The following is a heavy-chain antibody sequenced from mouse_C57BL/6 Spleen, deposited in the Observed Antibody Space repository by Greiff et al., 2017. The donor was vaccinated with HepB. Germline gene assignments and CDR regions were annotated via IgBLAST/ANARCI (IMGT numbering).Heavy chain of an antibody. D-gene: IGHD1-1*01. V-gene: IGHV1-82*01. CDR1: GYEFSSSW. Sequence: QVQLQQSGPELVKPGASVKISCKASGYEFSSSWMNWVKQRPGKGLEWIGRIYPGDGDTNYNGKFKGKATLTADKSSSTAYMQLSSLTSEDSAVYFCARSRYGSSYNAMDYWGQGTSVTVSS. J-gene: IGHJ4*01. CDR3: ARSRYGSSYNAMDY. CDR2: IYPGDGDT.